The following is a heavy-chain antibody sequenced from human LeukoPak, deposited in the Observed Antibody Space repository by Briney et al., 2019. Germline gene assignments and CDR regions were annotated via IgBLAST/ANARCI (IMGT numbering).Heavy chain of an antibody. CDR3: ARAKGGYDLDSRGWYWFDP. CDR2: IYYSGST. D-gene: IGHD6-19*01. J-gene: IGHJ5*02. CDR1: GGSISSGDYY. V-gene: IGHV4-30-4*01. Sequence: ASETLSLTCTVSGGSISSGDYYWSWICQPPGKGLEWIGYIYYSGSTYYNPSLKSRVTISVDTSKNQFSLKLSSVTAADTAVYYCARAKGGYDLDSRGWYWFDPWGQGTLVTVSS.